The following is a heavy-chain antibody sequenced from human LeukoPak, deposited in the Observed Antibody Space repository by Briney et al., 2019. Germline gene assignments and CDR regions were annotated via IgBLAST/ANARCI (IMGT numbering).Heavy chain of an antibody. CDR3: ARDQESDYGVDY. CDR2: ISSSSSYT. D-gene: IGHD4-17*01. V-gene: IGHV3-11*06. CDR1: GFTFGDYY. J-gene: IGHJ4*02. Sequence: SGGSLRLSCAASGFTFGDYYMSWIRQAPGKGLEWVSYISSSSSYTKYADSVKGRFTISRDNAKNTLYLQMNGLRAEDTAVYYCARDQESDYGVDYWGQGTLVTVSS.